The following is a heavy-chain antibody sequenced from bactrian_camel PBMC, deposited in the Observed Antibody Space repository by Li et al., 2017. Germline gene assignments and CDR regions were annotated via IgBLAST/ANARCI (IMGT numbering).Heavy chain of an antibody. CDR3: VADARICYHTGQGAFTSRADY. V-gene: IGHV3S55*01. Sequence: HVQLVESEGGSVQAGGSLRLSCAATGDTYRRYCLAWFRQASGEEREGVATIDTDGMTSYDDSVKGRFTISKDNAKNTLYLQMNSLKPEDTAMYYCVADARICYHTGQGAFTSRADYWGQGTQVTVS. CDR2: IDTDGMT. D-gene: IGHD5*01. CDR1: GDTYRRYC. J-gene: IGHJ4*01.